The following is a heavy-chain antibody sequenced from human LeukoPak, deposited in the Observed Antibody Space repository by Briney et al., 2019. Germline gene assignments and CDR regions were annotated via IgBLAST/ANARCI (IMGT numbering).Heavy chain of an antibody. D-gene: IGHD3-22*01. CDR2: ISSTNGYI. V-gene: IGHV3-21*01. J-gene: IGHJ4*02. CDR3: ASQITMIVVEPKPLAY. CDR1: GFTFSSYS. Sequence: NPGGSLRLSCAASGFTFSSYSMNWVRQAPGKGLEWVSYISSTNGYIYYADSVRGRFTISRDNSKNTLYLQMNSLRAEDTAVYYCASQITMIVVEPKPLAYWGQGTLVTVSS.